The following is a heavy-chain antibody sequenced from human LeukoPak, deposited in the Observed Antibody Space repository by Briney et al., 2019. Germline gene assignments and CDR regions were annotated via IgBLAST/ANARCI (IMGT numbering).Heavy chain of an antibody. CDR2: IYYSGST. Sequence: SETLSLTRTVSGGSISSSSYYWGWIRQPPGKGLEWIGSIYYSGSTYYNPSLKSRVTISVDTSKNQFSLKLSSVTAADTAVYYCDRGVIANDAFDIWGQGTMVTVSS. D-gene: IGHD2-21*01. CDR1: GGSISSSSYY. V-gene: IGHV4-39*01. J-gene: IGHJ3*02. CDR3: DRGVIANDAFDI.